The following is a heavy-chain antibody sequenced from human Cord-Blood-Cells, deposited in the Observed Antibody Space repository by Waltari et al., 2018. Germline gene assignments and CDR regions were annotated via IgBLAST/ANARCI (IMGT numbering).Heavy chain of an antibody. J-gene: IGHJ4*02. Sequence: EVQLVESGGGLVQPGGSLRLACAASGFPSSSNYMSWVRQAPGKGLGWVSFIYSGWSTYYADSVKGIITISRDNSKNTQYLQMNSLRAEDTAVYYCARVRYYYFDYWGQGTLVTVSS. CDR2: IYSGWST. CDR3: ARVRYYYFDY. CDR1: GFPSSSNY. V-gene: IGHV3-66*01. D-gene: IGHD1-1*01.